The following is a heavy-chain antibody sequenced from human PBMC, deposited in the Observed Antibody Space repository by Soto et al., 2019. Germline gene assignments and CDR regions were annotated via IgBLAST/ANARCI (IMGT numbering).Heavy chain of an antibody. CDR3: ARDVAAMPEPDAFDI. Sequence: QVQLQESGPGLVKPSQTLSLTCTVSGGSISSGDYYWSWIRQPPGKGLEWIGYIYYSGSTYYNPSLKSRVTISVDTSKTQFSLKLSSVTAADTAVYYCARDVAAMPEPDAFDIWGQGTMVTVSS. D-gene: IGHD2-2*01. CDR2: IYYSGST. V-gene: IGHV4-30-4*01. CDR1: GGSISSGDYY. J-gene: IGHJ3*02.